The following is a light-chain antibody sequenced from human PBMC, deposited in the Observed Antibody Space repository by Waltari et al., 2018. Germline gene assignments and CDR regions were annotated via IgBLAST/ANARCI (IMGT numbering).Light chain of an antibody. CDR3: SSYAGGSTYV. CDR1: YSNVGSYSF. CDR2: GGS. Sequence: QSALTQPASVSGSLGPSITISCPGTYSNVGSYSFVSWYQQHPDKAPKLMISGGSKRPSGVSNRFSGSKSGNTASLTISGLQAEDEADYYCSSYAGGSTYVFGTGTKVTVL. V-gene: IGLV2-23*01. J-gene: IGLJ1*01.